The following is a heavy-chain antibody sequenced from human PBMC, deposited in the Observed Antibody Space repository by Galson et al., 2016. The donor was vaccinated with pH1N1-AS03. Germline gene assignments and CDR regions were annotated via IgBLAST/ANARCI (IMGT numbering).Heavy chain of an antibody. CDR1: GFTFRSYE. J-gene: IGHJ6*02. CDR2: ISSSGSTI. Sequence: SLRLSCAASGFTFRSYEMNWVRQAPGKGLEWVSYISSSGSTIYYADSVKGRFTLSRDNAKNSLYLQMSSLRAEDTAVYYCARVGVVGPPYGMDVWGQGTTVTVSS. D-gene: IGHD2-15*01. CDR3: ARVGVVGPPYGMDV. V-gene: IGHV3-48*03.